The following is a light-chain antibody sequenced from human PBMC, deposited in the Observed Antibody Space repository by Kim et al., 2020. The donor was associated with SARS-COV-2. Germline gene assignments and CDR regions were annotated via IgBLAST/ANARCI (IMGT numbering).Light chain of an antibody. CDR3: HHRSDWPLT. V-gene: IGKV3-11*01. J-gene: IGKJ4*01. CDR2: DAS. Sequence: EIVLTQSPATLSLSPGERATLSCRAIKSVSTYLAWYQQKPGQAPRLLIYDASNRATGIPARFSGSGSGTDFTLTISSLEPEDFAVYYCHHRSDWPLTFGGGTKVDIK. CDR1: KSVSTY.